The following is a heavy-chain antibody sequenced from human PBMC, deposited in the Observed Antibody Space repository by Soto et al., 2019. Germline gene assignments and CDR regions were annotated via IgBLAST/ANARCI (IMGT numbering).Heavy chain of an antibody. Sequence: GGSLRLSCAASGCTFSSYAMSWVRQAPGKGLEWVSAISGSGGSTYYADSVKGRFTISRDNSKNTLYLQMNSLRAEDTAVYYCAKSGGYNYGYQETDYWGQGTLVTVSS. CDR1: GCTFSSYA. V-gene: IGHV3-23*01. CDR2: ISGSGGST. J-gene: IGHJ4*02. D-gene: IGHD5-18*01. CDR3: AKSGGYNYGYQETDY.